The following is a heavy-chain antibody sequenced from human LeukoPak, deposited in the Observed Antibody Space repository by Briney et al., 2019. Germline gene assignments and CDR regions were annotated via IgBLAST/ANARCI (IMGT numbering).Heavy chain of an antibody. CDR2: INHSGST. CDR1: GGSFSGYY. CDR3: ARTPRRYYYGSGGAPYDY. D-gene: IGHD3-10*01. Sequence: SETLSLTCAVYGGSFSGYYWSWIRQPPGKGLEWIGEINHSGSTNYNPSLKSRVTISVDTSKNQFSLKLSSVTAADTAVYYCARTPRRYYYGSGGAPYDYWGQGTLVTVSS. J-gene: IGHJ4*02. V-gene: IGHV4-34*01.